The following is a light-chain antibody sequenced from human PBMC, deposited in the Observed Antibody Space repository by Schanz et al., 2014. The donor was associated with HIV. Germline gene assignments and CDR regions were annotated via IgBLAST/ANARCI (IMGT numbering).Light chain of an antibody. Sequence: EVVLTQSPGTLSLSPGERATLSCRASYSLTTYLAWYQVKPGQAPRLLIYDASTRATDIPPRFSGSGSGTDFTLTISSLEPEDVAVYYCQQYYAPPRTFGQGTKVEIK. CDR2: DAS. CDR1: YSLTTY. V-gene: IGKV3-11*01. J-gene: IGKJ1*01. CDR3: QQYYAPPRT.